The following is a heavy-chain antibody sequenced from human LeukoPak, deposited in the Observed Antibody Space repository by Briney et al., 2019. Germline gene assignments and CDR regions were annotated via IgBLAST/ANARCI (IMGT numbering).Heavy chain of an antibody. Sequence: GRSLRLSCAASGFTFSSYAMHWVRQAPGKGLEWVAVISYDGSNKYYADSVKGRFTISRDNSKNTLYLQMNSLRAEDTAVYYCAREEAASGGSAFDYWGQGTLVTVSS. CDR3: AREEAASGGSAFDY. J-gene: IGHJ4*02. CDR1: GFTFSSYA. V-gene: IGHV3-30-3*01. D-gene: IGHD2-15*01. CDR2: ISYDGSNK.